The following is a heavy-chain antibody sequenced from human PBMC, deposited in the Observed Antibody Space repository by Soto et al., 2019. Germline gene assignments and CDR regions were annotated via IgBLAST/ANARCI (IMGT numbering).Heavy chain of an antibody. CDR3: ARVVVVPAAKTFDY. CDR2: IFHSGST. J-gene: IGHJ4*02. V-gene: IGHV4-4*02. D-gene: IGHD2-2*01. Sequence: SETLSLTCTVSGGSISSSNWWSWVRQPPGKGLEWIGEIFHSGSTNYNPSLESRVTISVDKSKSQFSLRLSSVTAADTAVYFCARVVVVPAAKTFDYWGQGTLVTVSS. CDR1: GGSISSSNW.